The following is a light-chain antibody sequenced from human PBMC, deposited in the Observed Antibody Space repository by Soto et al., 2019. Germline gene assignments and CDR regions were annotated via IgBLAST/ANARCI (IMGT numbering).Light chain of an antibody. V-gene: IGKV1-13*02. CDR3: QQYYSYPIT. CDR2: DAS. CDR1: QGIATG. J-gene: IGKJ5*01. Sequence: IQVTQSPSSLSASIGDTVTISCRASQGIATGLARYQRKPGAPPKLLIYDASTLERGIPSRFSGRGSGTDFTLTISCLQSEDFATYYCQQYYSYPITFGQGTRLEIK.